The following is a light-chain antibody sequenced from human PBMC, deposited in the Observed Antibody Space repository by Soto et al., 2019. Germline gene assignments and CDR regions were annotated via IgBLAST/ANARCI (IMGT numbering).Light chain of an antibody. J-gene: IGLJ2*01. CDR3: SSYTTSTTKV. CDR2: EVR. CDR1: SSDVGSYNY. V-gene: IGLV2-14*01. Sequence: QSALTQPASVSGSPGQSITISCTGTSSDVGSYNYVSWYQQHPGKAPKLMIYEVRNRPSGVSDRFSGSKSGKTASLTIFGLQAEDEDDYYCSSYTTSTTKVFGGGTKLTVL.